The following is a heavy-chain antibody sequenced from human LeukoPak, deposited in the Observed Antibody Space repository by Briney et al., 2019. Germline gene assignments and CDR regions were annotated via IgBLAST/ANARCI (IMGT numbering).Heavy chain of an antibody. D-gene: IGHD3-10*01. CDR2: IYHSGST. CDR1: GYPISSGYY. CDR3: ARAEGRITMVRGVIISGGYFDY. J-gene: IGHJ4*02. Sequence: SETLSLTCAVSGYPISSGYYWGWIRQPPGKGLEWIGSIYHSGSTYYNPSLKSRVTISVDTSKNQFSLKLSSVTAADTAVYYCARAEGRITMVRGVIISGGYFDYWGQGTLVTVSS. V-gene: IGHV4-38-2*01.